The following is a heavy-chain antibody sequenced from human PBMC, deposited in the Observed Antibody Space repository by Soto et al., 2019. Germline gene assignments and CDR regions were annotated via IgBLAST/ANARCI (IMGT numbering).Heavy chain of an antibody. CDR2: IYYSGST. V-gene: IGHV4-39*01. Sequence: SETLSLTCTVSGGSISSNNYYWGWIRQPPGRGLEWIGSIYYSGSTYYNPSLKSRVTISADTSKNQFFLTLSSVTAADTAVYYWASPRHFGSGSPVPPGESAMDVWGKGPRVTVSS. CDR1: GGSISSNNYY. CDR3: ASPRHFGSGSPVPPGESAMDV. J-gene: IGHJ6*04. D-gene: IGHD3-10*01.